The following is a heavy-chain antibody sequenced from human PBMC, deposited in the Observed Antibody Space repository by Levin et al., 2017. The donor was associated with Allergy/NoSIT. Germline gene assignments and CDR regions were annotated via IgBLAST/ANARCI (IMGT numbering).Heavy chain of an antibody. CDR1: GFTFSRYW. Sequence: GGSLRLSCAASGFTFSRYWMSWVRQAPGKGLEWLGNIKQDGSETYTVESVRGRFTISRDNAKNSLYLQMNSLRVEDTAVYYCVRSPYDYIWTIDYWGRSPGHRLL. CDR2: IKQDGSET. J-gene: IGHJ4*01. D-gene: IGHD3-16*01. V-gene: IGHV3-7*01. CDR3: VRSPYDYIWTIDY.